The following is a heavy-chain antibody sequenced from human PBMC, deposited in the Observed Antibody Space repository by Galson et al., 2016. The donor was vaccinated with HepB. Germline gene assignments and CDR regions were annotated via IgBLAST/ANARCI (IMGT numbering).Heavy chain of an antibody. D-gene: IGHD2-15*01. CDR2: IHNSGTT. CDR1: VDSISSGGHY. Sequence: TLSLTCTFSVDSISSGGHYWSWIRQFPGKGLEWIGYIHNSGTTYFNPSLRSRITMSIDTSENQFSLKLRSVTAADTAVYYCARNYGGYCRGGTCWDRFGPWGRGTLVTVSS. V-gene: IGHV4-31*03. CDR3: ARNYGGYCRGGTCWDRFGP. J-gene: IGHJ5*02.